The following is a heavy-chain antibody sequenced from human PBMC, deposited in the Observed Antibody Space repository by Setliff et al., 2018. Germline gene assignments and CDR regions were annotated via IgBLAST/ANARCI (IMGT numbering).Heavy chain of an antibody. J-gene: IGHJ6*02. CDR2: IYPGDSDT. D-gene: IGHD5-18*01. CDR3: ARVTPDYYYYYGMDV. Sequence: PGESLKISCKGSGYSFTSYWIGWVRQMPGKGLEWMGIIYPGDSDTRYSPSFQGQVTISGDKSISTAYLQWSSLKASDTAMYYCARVTPDYYYYYGMDVWGQGTTVTVSS. V-gene: IGHV5-51*01. CDR1: GYSFTSYW.